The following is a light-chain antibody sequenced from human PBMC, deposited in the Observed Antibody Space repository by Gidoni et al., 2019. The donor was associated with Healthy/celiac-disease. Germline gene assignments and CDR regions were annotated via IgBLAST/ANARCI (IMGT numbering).Light chain of an antibody. CDR1: QSLRSSY. V-gene: IGKV3-20*01. CDR3: QQYGSSPAT. J-gene: IGKJ1*01. Sequence: EIVLTHSPGTLSFSPGERATLSGRASQSLRSSYLAWYQQKPGQAPRLLIYGASSRATGIPDRFSGSGSGTDFTLTISRLEPEDFAVYYCQQYGSSPATFGQGTKVEIK. CDR2: GAS.